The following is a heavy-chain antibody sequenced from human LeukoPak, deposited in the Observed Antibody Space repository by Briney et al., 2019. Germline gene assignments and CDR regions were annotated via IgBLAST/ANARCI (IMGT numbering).Heavy chain of an antibody. CDR1: GGSFSGYY. Sequence: SETLSLTCAVYGGSFSGYYWSWIRQPPGKGLEWIGEINHSGSTNYNPSLKSRVTISVDTFKNQFSLKLSSVTAADTAVYYCARVGVLDTAMPIYYFDYWGQGTLVTVSS. J-gene: IGHJ4*02. D-gene: IGHD5-18*01. V-gene: IGHV4-34*01. CDR2: INHSGST. CDR3: ARVGVLDTAMPIYYFDY.